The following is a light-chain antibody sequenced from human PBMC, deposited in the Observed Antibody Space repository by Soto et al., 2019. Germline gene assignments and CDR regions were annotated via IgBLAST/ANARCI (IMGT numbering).Light chain of an antibody. CDR2: DDN. Sequence: QSVLTQPPSVSAAPGQRVTISCSGSSSNIATNYVSWYQHLSGAAPRLLICDDNKRPSGIPDRFSGSKYGTSATLDITGLQTGDEADYYCGTWDTSLSAGVFGGGTKVTVL. V-gene: IGLV1-51*01. CDR3: GTWDTSLSAGV. J-gene: IGLJ3*02. CDR1: SSNIATNY.